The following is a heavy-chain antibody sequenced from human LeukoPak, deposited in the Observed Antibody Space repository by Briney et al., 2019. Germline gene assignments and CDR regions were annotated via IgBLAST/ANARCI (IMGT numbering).Heavy chain of an antibody. J-gene: IGHJ4*02. CDR3: ARQDYDSSGYYSLNYFDY. D-gene: IGHD3-22*01. CDR2: IYYSGST. Sequence: PSETLSLTCTVSGGSISSSSYYWGWIRQPPGKGLEWTGSIYYSGSTYYNPSLKSRVTISVDTSKDRFSLKLSSVTAADTAVYYCARQDYDSSGYYSLNYFDYWGQGTLVTVSS. V-gene: IGHV4-39*01. CDR1: GGSISSSSYY.